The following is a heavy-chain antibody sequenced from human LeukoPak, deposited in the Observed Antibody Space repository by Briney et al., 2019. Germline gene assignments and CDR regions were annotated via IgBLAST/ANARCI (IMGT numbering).Heavy chain of an antibody. CDR3: ARVGIYGDYGRYFDY. J-gene: IGHJ4*02. V-gene: IGHV3-20*03. Sequence: GGTLRLSYVASGFTFSSNGMSWVRLAPGKGLEWVSGINWNGGSIGYAHSVKGRFTISRDNAKNSLYLQMNSLRAEDTALYYCARVGIYGDYGRYFDYWGQGTLVTVSS. CDR2: INWNGGSI. CDR1: GFTFSSNG. D-gene: IGHD4-17*01.